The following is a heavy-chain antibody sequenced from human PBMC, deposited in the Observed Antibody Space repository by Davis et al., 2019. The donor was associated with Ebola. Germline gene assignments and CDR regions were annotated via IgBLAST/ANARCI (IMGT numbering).Heavy chain of an antibody. CDR2: ISYDGSNK. CDR3: ARGPDDYGDYPFDY. Sequence: GESLKISCAASGFTFSSYAMHWVRQAPGKGLEWVAVISYDGSNKYYADSVKGRFTISRDNSKNTLYLQMNSLRAEDTAVYYCARGPDDYGDYPFDYWGQGTLVTVSS. J-gene: IGHJ4*02. CDR1: GFTFSSYA. V-gene: IGHV3-30-3*01. D-gene: IGHD4-17*01.